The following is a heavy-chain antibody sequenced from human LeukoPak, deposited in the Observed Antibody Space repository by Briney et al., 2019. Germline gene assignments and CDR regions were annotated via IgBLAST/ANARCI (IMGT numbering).Heavy chain of an antibody. CDR2: ISYDGSNK. CDR3: VAGRSSSWYDAFDI. J-gene: IGHJ3*02. Sequence: PGGSLRLSRAASGFTFSSYAMHWVRQAPGKGLEWVAVISYDGSNKYYADSVKGRFTISRDNSKNTLYLQMNSLRAEDTAVYYCVAGRSSSWYDAFDIWGQGTMVTVSS. V-gene: IGHV3-30-3*01. D-gene: IGHD6-13*01. CDR1: GFTFSSYA.